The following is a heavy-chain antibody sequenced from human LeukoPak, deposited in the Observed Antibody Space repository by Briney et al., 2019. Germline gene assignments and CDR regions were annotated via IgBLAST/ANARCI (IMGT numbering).Heavy chain of an antibody. CDR2: IKEDGSEK. J-gene: IGHJ4*02. CDR1: GFTFSSYW. CDR3: ARDQDWSSDY. Sequence: GGSLRLSCAVSGFTFSSYWMSWVRQAPGKGLEWVANIKEDGSEKYCVASVKGRFTISRDNAKNSLYLQMNSLRAEDTAVYYCARDQDWSSDYWGQGTLVTVSS. V-gene: IGHV3-7*03. D-gene: IGHD3/OR15-3a*01.